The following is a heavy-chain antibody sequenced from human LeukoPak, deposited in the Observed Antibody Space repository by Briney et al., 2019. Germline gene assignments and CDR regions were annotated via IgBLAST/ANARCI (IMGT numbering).Heavy chain of an antibody. CDR1: GFTFSSYG. Sequence: GGSLRLSCAASGFTFSSYGMHWVRQAPGKGLEWVAVIWYDGSNKYYADSVKGRFTISRDNSKNTLYLQMNSLRAEDTAVYYCARDDEGATTPDYWGRETLVTVSS. CDR3: ARDDEGATTPDY. J-gene: IGHJ4*02. CDR2: IWYDGSNK. D-gene: IGHD1-26*01. V-gene: IGHV3-33*01.